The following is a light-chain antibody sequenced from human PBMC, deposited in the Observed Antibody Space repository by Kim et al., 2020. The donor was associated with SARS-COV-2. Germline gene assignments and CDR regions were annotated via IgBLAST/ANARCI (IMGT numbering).Light chain of an antibody. CDR3: LQDYSYPRT. J-gene: IGKJ1*01. V-gene: IGKV1-6*01. CDR2: ATS. CDR1: EGIRSD. Sequence: ASLGDRVTITCRASEGIRSDLGWYQQKPGKAPKLLIYATSNLESGVPSRFSGSGSGTDFTLTISSLQPEDFATYYCLQDYSYPRTFGQGTKVDIK.